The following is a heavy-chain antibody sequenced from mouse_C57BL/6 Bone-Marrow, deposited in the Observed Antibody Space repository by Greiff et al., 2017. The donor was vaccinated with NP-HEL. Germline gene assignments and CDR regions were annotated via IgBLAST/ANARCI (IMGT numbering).Heavy chain of an antibody. D-gene: IGHD1-1*01. Sequence: EVKLMESGGGLVKPGGSLKLSCAASGFTFSSYAMSWVRQTPEKRLEWVATISDGGSYTYYPDNVKGRFTISRDNAKNNLYLQMSHLKSEDTAMYYCAQITTMDYGGQGTSVTVSS. J-gene: IGHJ4*01. CDR1: GFTFSSYA. V-gene: IGHV5-4*03. CDR3: AQITTMDY. CDR2: ISDGGSYT.